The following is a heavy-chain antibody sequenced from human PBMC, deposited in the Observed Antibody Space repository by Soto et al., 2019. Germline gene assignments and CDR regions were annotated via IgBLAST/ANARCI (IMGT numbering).Heavy chain of an antibody. CDR1: GGSFSSGGYY. J-gene: IGHJ4*02. D-gene: IGHD2-8*02. CDR3: ARSTSFSGHHGY. CDR2: IYYSGST. V-gene: IGHV4-31*03. Sequence: QLQLQESGPGLVKPSQTLSLACTVSGGSFSSGGYYWSWIRQRPGKGLEWIGYIYYSGSTYNNPSLKKRFTISLDTSKNQFSLKLSSVTAADTAVYYCARSTSFSGHHGYWGQGTLVTVSS.